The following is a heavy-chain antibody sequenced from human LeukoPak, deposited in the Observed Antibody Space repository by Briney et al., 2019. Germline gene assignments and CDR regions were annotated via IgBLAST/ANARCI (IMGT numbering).Heavy chain of an antibody. CDR2: IYSGGST. J-gene: IGHJ4*02. CDR3: ARDSVAGTWAFFDY. V-gene: IGHV3-53*01. CDR1: GFTVSSNY. D-gene: IGHD6-19*01. Sequence: GGSLRLSCAASGFTVSSNYMSWVRQAPGKGLEWVSVIYSGGSTYYADSVKGRFTISRDNAKNSLYLQMNSLRAEDTAVYYCARDSVAGTWAFFDYWGQGTLVTVSS.